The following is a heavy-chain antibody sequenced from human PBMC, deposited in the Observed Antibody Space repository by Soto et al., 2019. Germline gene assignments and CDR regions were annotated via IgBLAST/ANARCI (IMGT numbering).Heavy chain of an antibody. CDR3: ASSGYSYGPSPLLY. D-gene: IGHD5-18*01. J-gene: IGHJ4*02. CDR2: IYYSGST. Sequence: QVQLQESGPGLVKPSQTLSLTCTVSGGSISSGGYYWSWIRQHPGKGLEWIGYIYYSGSTYYNPSLQGRVTISVDTSKNQFSLKLSSVTAADTAVYYCASSGYSYGPSPLLYWGQGTLVTVSS. V-gene: IGHV4-31*03. CDR1: GGSISSGGYY.